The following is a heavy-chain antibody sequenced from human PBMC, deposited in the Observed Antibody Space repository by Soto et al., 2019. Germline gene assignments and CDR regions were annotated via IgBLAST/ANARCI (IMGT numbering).Heavy chain of an antibody. CDR2: ISAYNGNT. Sequence: ASXKVSCKASGYTFSSYGISWVRQAPGQVLECMGWISAYNGNTNYAQKLQGRVTMTTDTSTSTAYMELRSLRSDDTAVYYCARVTTLYYFDYWGQGTLVTVSS. CDR1: GYTFSSYG. CDR3: ARVTTLYYFDY. D-gene: IGHD4-17*01. J-gene: IGHJ4*02. V-gene: IGHV1-18*01.